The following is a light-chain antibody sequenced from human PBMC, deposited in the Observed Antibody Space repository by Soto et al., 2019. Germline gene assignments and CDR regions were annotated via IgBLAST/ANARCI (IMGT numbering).Light chain of an antibody. CDR2: AAS. CDR1: QAISSS. CDR3: QQLNSYPLT. V-gene: IGKV1-9*01. Sequence: DIQLTQSPSFLSASVGDKVTITCRASQAISSSLAWYQQILGKAPKLLIYAASTLKSGVPSRFSGSGSGTEFTLTISSLQPEDFSTYYCQQLNSYPLTFGGGAKVEI. J-gene: IGKJ4*01.